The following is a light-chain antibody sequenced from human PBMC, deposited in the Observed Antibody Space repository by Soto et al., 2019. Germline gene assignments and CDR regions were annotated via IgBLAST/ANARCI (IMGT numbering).Light chain of an antibody. J-gene: IGKJ3*01. Sequence: DIQMTQSPSSLSASVGDRVTITCQASHDITSFLNWYQHKPGRAPKLLIYDASILEAGVQTRFSGSGSGTHFTFTISSLQPEDVATYYCQHCDYLPIFGPGTTVDFK. CDR3: QHCDYLPI. CDR1: HDITSF. V-gene: IGKV1-33*01. CDR2: DAS.